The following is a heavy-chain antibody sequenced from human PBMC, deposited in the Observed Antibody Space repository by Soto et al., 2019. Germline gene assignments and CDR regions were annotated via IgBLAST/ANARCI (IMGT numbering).Heavy chain of an antibody. CDR2: IRDDGGGT. CDR1: GFTFSSYA. J-gene: IGHJ4*02. Sequence: GGSLRLSCAASGFTFSSYAMSWVRQAPDKGLEWVAVIRDDGGGTYYADSVKGRFVISRDNSRNTLYLQMNNLRVGDTAVYFCVRLGYCSGGSCPDHWGQGTQVTVSS. V-gene: IGHV3-33*08. D-gene: IGHD2-15*01. CDR3: VRLGYCSGGSCPDH.